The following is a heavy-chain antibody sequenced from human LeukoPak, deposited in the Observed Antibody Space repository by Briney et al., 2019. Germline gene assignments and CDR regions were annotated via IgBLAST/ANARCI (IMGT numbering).Heavy chain of an antibody. V-gene: IGHV1-46*01. D-gene: IGHD2-8*01. J-gene: IGHJ6*02. Sequence: GASVKVSCKASGYTFTSYYMHWVRQAPGQGLEWMGIINPSGGSTSYAQKFQGRVTMTRDTSTSTVYMELSSLRSEDTAVYYCARDRNLYCTNGVCYEDYYYGMDVWGQGTTVTVS. CDR3: ARDRNLYCTNGVCYEDYYYGMDV. CDR1: GYTFTSYY. CDR2: INPSGGST.